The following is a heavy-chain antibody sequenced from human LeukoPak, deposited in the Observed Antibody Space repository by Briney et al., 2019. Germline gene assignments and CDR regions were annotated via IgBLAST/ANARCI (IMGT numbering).Heavy chain of an antibody. CDR2: ISSSSSYI. J-gene: IGHJ4*02. D-gene: IGHD5-12*01. V-gene: IGHV3-11*06. CDR3: ARDQSGYDFGFDY. CDR1: GFTFSDYY. Sequence: GGSLRLSCAASGFTFSDYYMSWIRQAPGKGLEWVSYISSSSSYINYADSVKGRFTISRDNSENTLYLQMNSLKAEDTAMYYCARDQSGYDFGFDYWGQGTLVTVSS.